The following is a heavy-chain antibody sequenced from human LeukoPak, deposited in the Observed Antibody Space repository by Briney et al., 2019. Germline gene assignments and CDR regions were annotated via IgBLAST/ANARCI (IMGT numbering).Heavy chain of an antibody. V-gene: IGHV3-7*01. Sequence: GGSLRISCAASVFTFSITWMSWVRQAPGKGLECVVNIKPDGSEKYYVDSVKGRFTVSRDNAKNSLFLQMNSLRAEDTAVYYCASGNYFDYWGQGTLVTVSS. CDR1: VFTFSITW. D-gene: IGHD3-10*01. CDR2: IKPDGSEK. J-gene: IGHJ4*02. CDR3: ASGNYFDY.